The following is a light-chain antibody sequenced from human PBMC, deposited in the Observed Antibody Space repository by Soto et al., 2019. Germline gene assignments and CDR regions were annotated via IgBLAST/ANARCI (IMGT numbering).Light chain of an antibody. CDR2: AAS. CDR1: QSISSY. CDR3: QQCYSTPQT. J-gene: IGKJ1*01. V-gene: IGKV1-39*01. Sequence: DIQMTQSPSSLSASVGDRVTITCRASQSISSYLNWYQQKPGQAPKLLIYAASSLQSGVPSRFSGSGSGTHFTSTISSLQPEDFATYYCQQCYSTPQTFGQGTKVEIK.